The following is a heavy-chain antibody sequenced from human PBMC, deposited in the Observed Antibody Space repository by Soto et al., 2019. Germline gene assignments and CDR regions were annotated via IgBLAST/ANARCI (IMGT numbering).Heavy chain of an antibody. Sequence: VQLVESGGGVVQPGRSLRLSCAASGFTFSDYAMHWVRQAPGKGLEWVAVVSHDGRNTHYADSVKGRFTISRDSSKNKGSLVMTRLRAEDTAVYYWAKGGRQWLVTSDFNYWGQGALVTVSS. CDR1: GFTFSDYA. CDR2: VSHDGRNT. V-gene: IGHV3-30*18. D-gene: IGHD6-19*01. J-gene: IGHJ4*02. CDR3: AKGGRQWLVTSDFNY.